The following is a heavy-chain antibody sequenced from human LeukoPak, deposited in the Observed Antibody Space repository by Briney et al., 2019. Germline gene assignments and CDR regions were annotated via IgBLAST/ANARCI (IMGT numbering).Heavy chain of an antibody. J-gene: IGHJ4*02. CDR3: ARVYKSAEYYFDY. CDR2: IYYTGST. Sequence: PSETLSLTCTVSGGSIDSYYWSWIRQPPGKGLEWIGYIYYTGSTEYHPSLKSRVTISLDTSKNQFSLKLTSVTAADTAVYYCARVYKSAEYYFDYWGQGNPVSVSS. D-gene: IGHD5-24*01. CDR1: GGSIDSYY. V-gene: IGHV4-59*01.